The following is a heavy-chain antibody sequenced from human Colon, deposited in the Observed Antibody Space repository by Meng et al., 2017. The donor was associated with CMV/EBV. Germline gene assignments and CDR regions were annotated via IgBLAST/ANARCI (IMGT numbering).Heavy chain of an antibody. CDR3: ARDLQLSS. D-gene: IGHD5-18*01. CDR2: ITSSSGSI. V-gene: IGHV3-48*04. J-gene: IGHJ5*02. CDR1: GFSFSNYS. Sequence: GESLKISCAASGFSFSNYSMSWVRQAPGKGLEWVSSITSSSGSIYYADSVKGGSTIFRDNAKNSLHLEMNSLRADDTAVYYCARDLQLSSWGQGTLVTVSS.